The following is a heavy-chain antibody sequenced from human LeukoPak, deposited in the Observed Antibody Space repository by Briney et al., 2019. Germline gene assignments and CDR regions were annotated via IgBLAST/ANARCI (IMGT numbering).Heavy chain of an antibody. Sequence: ASVKVSCKASGGTFSSYAISWVRQAPGQGLEWMGGIIPIFGTANYAQKFQGRVTITADESTSTAYMELSSLRSEDTAVYYCARVGSEYYDSSGYYPFDYWGQGTLVTVSS. J-gene: IGHJ4*02. V-gene: IGHV1-69*13. CDR3: ARVGSEYYDSSGYYPFDY. D-gene: IGHD3-22*01. CDR1: GGTFSSYA. CDR2: IIPIFGTA.